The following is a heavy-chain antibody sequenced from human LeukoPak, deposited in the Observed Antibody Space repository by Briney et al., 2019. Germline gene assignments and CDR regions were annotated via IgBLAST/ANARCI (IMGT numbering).Heavy chain of an antibody. D-gene: IGHD6-13*01. Sequence: GGSLRLSCAASSFTFSSYAMSWVRQAPGKGLEWVSTSSGSGGSTYYADSVKGRFTISRDNSKNTLYLQMNSLRAEDTAVYYCAKIAGDGNSFVYWGQWTLVTVSS. J-gene: IGHJ4*02. V-gene: IGHV3-23*01. CDR2: SSGSGGST. CDR1: SFTFSSYA. CDR3: AKIAGDGNSFVY.